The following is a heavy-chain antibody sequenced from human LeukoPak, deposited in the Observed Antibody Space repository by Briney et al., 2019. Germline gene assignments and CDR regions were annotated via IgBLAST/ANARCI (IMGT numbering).Heavy chain of an antibody. Sequence: GASVKVSCKASGYTFTSYGISWVRQAPGQGLEWMGWISAYNGNTNYAQKLQGRVTMTTDTSTSTAYMELRSLRSDDTAVYYCATPYYDSSGYYPFDYWGQGTLVTVSS. CDR1: GYTFTSYG. J-gene: IGHJ4*02. CDR3: ATPYYDSSGYYPFDY. CDR2: ISAYNGNT. D-gene: IGHD3-22*01. V-gene: IGHV1-18*01.